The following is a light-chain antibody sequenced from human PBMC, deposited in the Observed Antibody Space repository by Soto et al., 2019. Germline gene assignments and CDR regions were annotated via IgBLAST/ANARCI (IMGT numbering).Light chain of an antibody. V-gene: IGKV1-39*01. CDR1: QSIDNY. J-gene: IGKJ3*01. Sequence: DVQMTQSPSSLSASVGDRVTITCRTSQSIDNYLNWYQQKPGKAPTLLMFAASTLQSGVPSRFSGSGSETDFTLTISSLQPEDLATYYCQQSYTTLFTFGPGTKADN. CDR3: QQSYTTLFT. CDR2: AAS.